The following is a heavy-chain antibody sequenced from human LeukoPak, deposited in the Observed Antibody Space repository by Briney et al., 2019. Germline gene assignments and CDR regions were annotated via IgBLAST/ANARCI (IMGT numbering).Heavy chain of an antibody. CDR3: ARSAGSSSWYGWFDP. V-gene: IGHV4-59*11. Sequence: PSETLSLTCTVSGGSISSHYWSWIRQPPGKGLEWIGYIYYSGSTNYNPSLKSRVTISVDTSKNQFSLKLSSVTAADTAVYYCARSAGSSSWYGWFDPWGQGTLVTVSS. D-gene: IGHD6-13*01. CDR2: IYYSGST. CDR1: GGSISSHY. J-gene: IGHJ5*02.